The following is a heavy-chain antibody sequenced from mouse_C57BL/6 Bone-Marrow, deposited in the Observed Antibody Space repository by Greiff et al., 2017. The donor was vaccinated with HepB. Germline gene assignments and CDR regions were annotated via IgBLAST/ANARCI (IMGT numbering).Heavy chain of an antibody. CDR3: ARCTTVVARDAMDY. D-gene: IGHD1-1*01. CDR1: GYAFSSYW. V-gene: IGHV1-80*01. J-gene: IGHJ4*01. CDR2: IYPGDGDT. Sequence: VQLQQSGAELVKPGASVKISCKASGYAFSSYWMNWVKQRPGKGLEWIGQIYPGDGDTNYNGKFKGKATLTADKSSSTAYMQLSSLTSEDSAVYFCARCTTVVARDAMDYWGQGTSVTVSS.